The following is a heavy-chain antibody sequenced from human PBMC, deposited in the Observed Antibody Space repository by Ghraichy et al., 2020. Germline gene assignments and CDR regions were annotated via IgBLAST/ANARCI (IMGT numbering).Heavy chain of an antibody. CDR2: ITSSGTTT. V-gene: IGHV3-48*02. Sequence: GESLNISCAASGFTFSSYNMNWVRQAPGMGLEWVSFITSSGTTTYYADSVRGRFTISRDNPKNSLYLQMNSLRDEDTAVYFCARDVSSGWFGIWDDNYGMDVWGQGTTVTVSS. CDR3: ARDVSSGWFGIWDDNYGMDV. CDR1: GFTFSSYN. D-gene: IGHD6-19*01. J-gene: IGHJ6*02.